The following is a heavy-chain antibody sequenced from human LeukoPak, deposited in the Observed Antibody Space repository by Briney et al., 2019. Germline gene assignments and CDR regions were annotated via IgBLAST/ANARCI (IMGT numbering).Heavy chain of an antibody. J-gene: IGHJ4*02. CDR3: AKVTGIAALGGPDYFDY. CDR1: GFTFSSYA. Sequence: GGPLRLSCAASGFTFSSYAMSWVRQAPGKGLEWVSAISGSGGSTYYADSVKGRFTISRDNSKNTLYLQMHSLRAEDTAVYYCAKVTGIAALGGPDYFDYWGQGTLVTVSS. V-gene: IGHV3-23*01. CDR2: ISGSGGST. D-gene: IGHD6-13*01.